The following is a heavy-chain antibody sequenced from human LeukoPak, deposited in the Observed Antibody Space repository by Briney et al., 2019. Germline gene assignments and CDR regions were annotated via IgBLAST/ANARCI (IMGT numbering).Heavy chain of an antibody. D-gene: IGHD3-3*01. Sequence: PGGSLRLSCAASGFTFSSYAMSWVRQAPGKGLEWVSAISGSGGSTYYADSVKGRFTISRDNSKNTLYLQMNSLRAEDTAVYYCAKGSLVRFLEWLPNDYWGQGTLVTVSS. CDR2: ISGSGGST. V-gene: IGHV3-23*01. CDR3: AKGSLVRFLEWLPNDY. CDR1: GFTFSSYA. J-gene: IGHJ4*02.